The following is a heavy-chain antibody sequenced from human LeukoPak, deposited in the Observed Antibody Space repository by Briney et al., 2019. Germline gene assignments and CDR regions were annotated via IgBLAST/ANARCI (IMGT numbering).Heavy chain of an antibody. D-gene: IGHD2-15*01. Sequence: GGSVTLSCAAYGFTFNSYWMMWLGQAPGKGLAWVANIKQDGSEKYYVDSVKGRFTISRDNAKNSLYLQMNSVKAEDTAVYYCARERAIGGSCYDCWGQGTVVSVSS. CDR1: GFTFNSYW. CDR3: ARERAIGGSCYDC. CDR2: IKQDGSEK. V-gene: IGHV3-7*01. J-gene: IGHJ4*02.